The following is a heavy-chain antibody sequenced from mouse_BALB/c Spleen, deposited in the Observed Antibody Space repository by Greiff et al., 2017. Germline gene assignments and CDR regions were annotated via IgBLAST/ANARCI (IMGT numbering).Heavy chain of an antibody. CDR3: ARDGDFRDWYFDV. CDR2: ISDGGSYT. CDR1: GFTFSDYY. Sequence: EVHLVESGGGLVKPGGSLKLSCAASGFTFSDYYMYWVRQTPEKRLEWVATISDGGSYTYYPDSVKGRFTISRDNAKNNLYLQMSSLKSEDTAMYYCARDGDFRDWYFDVWGAGTTVTVSS. V-gene: IGHV5-4*02. J-gene: IGHJ1*01.